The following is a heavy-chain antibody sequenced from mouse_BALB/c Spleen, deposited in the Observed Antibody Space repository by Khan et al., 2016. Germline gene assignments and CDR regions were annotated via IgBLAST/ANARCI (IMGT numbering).Heavy chain of an antibody. CDR2: IWRGGNT. V-gene: IGHV2-5-1*01. D-gene: IGHD1-1*01. CDR3: AKVDYYYSDGAWFAY. J-gene: IGHJ3*01. CDR1: GFSLTTYV. Sequence: QVQLQQSGPSLVQPSQSLSITCTVSGFSLTTYVVHWVRQSPGKGLEWLGGIWRGGNTDYNAAFMSRLRITKDNSKSQVFFKMNSLQADDTAIYYCAKVDYYYSDGAWFAYWGQGSLVTVSA.